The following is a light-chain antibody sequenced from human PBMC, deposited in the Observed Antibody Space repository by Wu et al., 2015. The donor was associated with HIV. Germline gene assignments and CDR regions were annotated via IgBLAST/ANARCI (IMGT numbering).Light chain of an antibody. Sequence: ENLLTQSPGTLAVFPGEGVTLSCKANQSVVDNYVAWYQHKVGQPPRILISQASTRASDTPGRFSGSGSGADFSLTISRVDPEDFAVYFCQQYGSFPITFGPGTRLEVK. V-gene: IGKV3-20*01. J-gene: IGKJ5*01. CDR3: QQYGSFPIT. CDR2: QAS. CDR1: QSVVDNY.